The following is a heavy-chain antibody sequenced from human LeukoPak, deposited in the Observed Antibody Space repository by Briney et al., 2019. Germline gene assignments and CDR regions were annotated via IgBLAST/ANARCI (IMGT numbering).Heavy chain of an antibody. CDR2: ISAYNGNT. D-gene: IGHD3-10*01. V-gene: IGHV1-18*01. J-gene: IGHJ6*03. CDR3: ARGPRITLVRGGQWYFYMDV. Sequence: ASVKVSCKASGYTFTSYGISWVRQAPGQGLEWMGWISAYNGNTNYAQKFQGRVTMTRDTSTSTVYMELSSLRYDDTAVYYCARGPRITLVRGGQWYFYMDVWGKGTTVTVSS. CDR1: GYTFTSYG.